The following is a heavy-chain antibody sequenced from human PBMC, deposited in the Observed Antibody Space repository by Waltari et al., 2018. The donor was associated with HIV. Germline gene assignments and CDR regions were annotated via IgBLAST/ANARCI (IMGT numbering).Heavy chain of an antibody. V-gene: IGHV3-74*01. CDR3: ARASHYIEFSTFDGDYYFDV. CDR1: GFSVSNHC. CDR2: LNSDGSSR. D-gene: IGHD2-15*01. J-gene: IGHJ4*02. Sequence: VQLVESGGGSIKTGGSLRLSRTASGFSVSNHCMSWVRQGPGKGLVWVARLNSDGSSRNYADAVKGRFVISRDNARNTVYLQLNSLRVEDTAMYFCARASHYIEFSTFDGDYYFDVWGRGTRVAVSS.